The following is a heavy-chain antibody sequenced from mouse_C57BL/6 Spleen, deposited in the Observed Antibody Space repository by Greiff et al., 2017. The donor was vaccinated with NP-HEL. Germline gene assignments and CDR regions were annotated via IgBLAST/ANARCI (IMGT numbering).Heavy chain of an antibody. CDR2: IDPSDSYT. CDR1: GYTFTSYW. D-gene: IGHD2-2*01. J-gene: IGHJ2*01. Sequence: QVQLQQPGAELVKPGASVKLSCKASGYTFTSYWMQWVKQRPGQGLEWIGEIDPSDSYTNYNQKFKGKATLTVDTSSSTAYMQLSSLTSEDSAVYYCARFGNGYLFDYWGQGTTLTVSS. V-gene: IGHV1-50*01. CDR3: ARFGNGYLFDY.